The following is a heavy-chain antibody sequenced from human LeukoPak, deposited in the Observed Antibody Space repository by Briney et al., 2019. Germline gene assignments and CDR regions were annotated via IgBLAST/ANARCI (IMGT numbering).Heavy chain of an antibody. D-gene: IGHD3-22*01. CDR1: GFTLSSYA. J-gene: IGHJ4*02. CDR3: AKVCGNSYYYFDS. Sequence: GGSLRLSCAASGFTLSSYAMSWARQAPGKGLEWVSDISGSGRNTYYADSVKGRFTISRDNSKNTLFLQMNSLRADDTAVYYCAKVCGNSYYYFDSWGQGSLVTVSS. V-gene: IGHV3-23*01. CDR2: ISGSGRNT.